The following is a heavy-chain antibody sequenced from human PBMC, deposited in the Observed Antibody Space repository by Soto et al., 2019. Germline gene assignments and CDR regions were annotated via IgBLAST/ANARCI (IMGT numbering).Heavy chain of an antibody. CDR2: ISGSGGST. D-gene: IGHD2-15*01. J-gene: IGHJ5*02. V-gene: IGHV3-23*01. CDR1: GFTFSSYA. Sequence: GGSLRLSCAASGFTFSSYAMSWVRQAPGKGLEWVSAISGSGGSTYYADSVKGRFTISRDNSKNTLYLQMNSLRAEDTAVYYCAKLPTARYCSGGSCYSGWFDPWGQGTLVTVSS. CDR3: AKLPTARYCSGGSCYSGWFDP.